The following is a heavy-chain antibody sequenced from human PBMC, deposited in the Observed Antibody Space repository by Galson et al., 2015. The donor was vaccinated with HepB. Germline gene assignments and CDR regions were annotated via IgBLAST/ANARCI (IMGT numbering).Heavy chain of an antibody. J-gene: IGHJ5*02. CDR1: GGSFSGYY. D-gene: IGHD6-19*01. CDR2: TNHSGST. CDR3: VERAVAGPLSWFDP. Sequence: ETLSLTCAVYGGSFSGYYWSWIRQPPGKGLEWIGETNHSGSTNYNPSLKSRVTILVDTSQSQFSLKLRSVTAADTAVYYCVERAVAGPLSWFDPWGQGTLVTVSS. V-gene: IGHV4-34*01.